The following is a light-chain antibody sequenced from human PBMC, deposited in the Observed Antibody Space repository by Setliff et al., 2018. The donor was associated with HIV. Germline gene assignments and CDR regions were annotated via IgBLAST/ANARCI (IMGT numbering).Light chain of an antibody. CDR2: YDR. CDR3: QVWDTSDHYV. J-gene: IGLJ1*01. V-gene: IGLV3-21*04. CDR1: NIGTKS. Sequence: SYELTQTPSVSVAPGKTAKIACGGSNIGTKSVQWYQQKPGQAPVVVIYYDRDRPSGIPERFSGSNSGNTATLTISRVEIEDEADYYCQVWDTSDHYVFGDGTKVTVL.